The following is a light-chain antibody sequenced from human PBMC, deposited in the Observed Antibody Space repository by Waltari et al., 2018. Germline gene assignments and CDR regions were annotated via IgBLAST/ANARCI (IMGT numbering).Light chain of an antibody. CDR1: QSILYSSDNENY. V-gene: IGKV4-1*01. Sequence: DIVMTQSPDSLAVSLGERATINCKSSQSILYSSDNENYLAWYQQKPGKAPKLLIYAASTLQNGVPSRFSGSGSGTDFTLTISCLQSEDFATYYCQQYYSYPRTFGQGTKVEIK. CDR3: QQYYSYPRT. CDR2: AAS. J-gene: IGKJ1*01.